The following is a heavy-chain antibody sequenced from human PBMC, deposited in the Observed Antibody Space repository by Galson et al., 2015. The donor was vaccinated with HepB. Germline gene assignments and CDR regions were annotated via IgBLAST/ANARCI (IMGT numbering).Heavy chain of an antibody. D-gene: IGHD6-19*01. V-gene: IGHV3-48*03. CDR3: ARATPQFIAVAGTFDY. J-gene: IGHJ4*02. Sequence: SLRLSCAASGFTFSSYEMNWVRQAPGKGLEWVSYISSSGSTIYYADSVKGRFTISRDNAKNSLYLQMNSLRAEDTAVYYCARATPQFIAVAGTFDYWGQGTLVTVSS. CDR1: GFTFSSYE. CDR2: ISSSGSTI.